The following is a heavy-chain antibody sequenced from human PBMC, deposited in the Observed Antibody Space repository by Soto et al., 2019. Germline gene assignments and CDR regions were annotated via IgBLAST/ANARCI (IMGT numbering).Heavy chain of an antibody. D-gene: IGHD5-12*01. J-gene: IGHJ6*02. V-gene: IGHV4-39*01. CDR1: GVTVSSNY. CDR2: IYYSGST. CDR3: ARQARLKYYYYGMDV. Sequence: GSLRLSCAASGVTVSSNYMSWIRQPPGKGLEWIGSIYYSGSTYYNPSLKSRVTISVDTSKNQFSLKLSSVTAADTAVYYCARQARLKYYYYGMDVWGQGTTVTVSS.